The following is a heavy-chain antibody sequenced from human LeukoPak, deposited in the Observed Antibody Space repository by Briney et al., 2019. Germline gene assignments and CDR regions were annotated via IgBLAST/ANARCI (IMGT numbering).Heavy chain of an antibody. J-gene: IGHJ4*02. CDR1: GGSISSGGYY. CDR2: IYYSGST. D-gene: IGHD3-10*01. CDR3: ARQTMVRGED. Sequence: SETLSLTCTVSGGSISSGGYYWSWIRQHPGKGLEWIGYIYYSGSTYYNPSLKSRVTISVDTSKNQFSLKLSSVTAADTAVYYYARQTMVRGEDWGQGTLVTVSS. V-gene: IGHV4-31*03.